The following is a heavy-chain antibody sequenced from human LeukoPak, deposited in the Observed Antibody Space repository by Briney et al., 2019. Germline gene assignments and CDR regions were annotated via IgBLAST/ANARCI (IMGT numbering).Heavy chain of an antibody. CDR1: GFTFSSYG. V-gene: IGHV3-30*02. Sequence: PGGSLRLSCAASGFTFSSYGMHRVRQAPGKGLEWVAFIRYDGSNKYYADSVKGRFTISRDNSKNTLYLQMNSLRAEDTAVYYCAKDLGPGSYWGQGTLVTVSS. CDR2: IRYDGSNK. J-gene: IGHJ4*02. D-gene: IGHD3-10*01. CDR3: AKDLGPGSY.